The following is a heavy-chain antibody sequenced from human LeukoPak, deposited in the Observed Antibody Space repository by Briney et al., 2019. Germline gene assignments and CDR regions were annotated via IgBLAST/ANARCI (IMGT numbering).Heavy chain of an antibody. CDR1: GGSISSSSYY. CDR2: IYYSGST. CDR3: ARHRRGSSWYVDY. D-gene: IGHD6-13*01. Sequence: SETLTLTCTVSGGSISSSSYYWGWIRQPPGKGLEWIGSIYYSGSTYCNPALKSRLTISVDTSKNQFSLKLSSVTAADTAVYYCARHRRGSSWYVDYWGQGTLVTVSS. J-gene: IGHJ4*02. V-gene: IGHV4-39*01.